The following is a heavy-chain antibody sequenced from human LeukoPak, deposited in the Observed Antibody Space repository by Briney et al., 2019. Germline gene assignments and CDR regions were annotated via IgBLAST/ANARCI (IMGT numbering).Heavy chain of an antibody. CDR3: ARGRDKGDY. CDR2: ISAYNGNT. Sequence: ASVKVSCKASGYTFINSGIAWVRQAPGQGLEWMGWISAYNGNTDYAQKFQGRVTMTTDTSTTTAYMHLTSLSSDDTAVYYCARGRDKGDYWGQGTLVTVSS. J-gene: IGHJ4*02. CDR1: GYTFINSG. V-gene: IGHV1-18*01.